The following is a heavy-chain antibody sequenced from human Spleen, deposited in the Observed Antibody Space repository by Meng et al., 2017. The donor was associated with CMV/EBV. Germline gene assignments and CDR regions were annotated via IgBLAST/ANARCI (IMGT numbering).Heavy chain of an antibody. CDR3: ARGQPFWSGYNV. Sequence: SETLSLTCTVSGGSVSIGIYYWMWIRQPPGKGLEWVGYIYYSGSTNYNPSLKSRVTISVDTSKNQFSLKLSSVTAADTAVYYCARGQPFWSGYNVWGQGTTVTVSS. D-gene: IGHD3-3*01. V-gene: IGHV4-61*01. CDR2: IYYSGST. J-gene: IGHJ6*02. CDR1: GGSVSIGIYY.